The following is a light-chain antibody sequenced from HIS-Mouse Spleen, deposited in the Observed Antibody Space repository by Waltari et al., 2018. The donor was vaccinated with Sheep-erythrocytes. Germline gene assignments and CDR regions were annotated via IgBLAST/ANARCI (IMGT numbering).Light chain of an antibody. CDR1: SSDVGGYNY. CDR3: SSYAGSNNWV. CDR2: EVS. Sequence: QSALTQPPSASGSPGQSVTISCTGTSSDVGGYNYVSWYQQHPGKAPKLMIYEVSKRPSGVPDRFSGSKSGNTASLTVSGLQAEDEAEYYCSSYAGSNNWVF. V-gene: IGLV2-8*01. J-gene: IGLJ3*02.